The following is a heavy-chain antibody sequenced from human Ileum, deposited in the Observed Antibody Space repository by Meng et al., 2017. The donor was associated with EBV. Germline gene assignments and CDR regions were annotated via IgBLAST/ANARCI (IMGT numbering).Heavy chain of an antibody. CDR1: GGSISRSDW. V-gene: IGHV4-4*02. Sequence: QVQLQESGPGLVKPSETLSLTCAVSGGSISRSDWWSWVCQPPGKGLEWIGETSHSGSTNYSPSLKSRVTISLDKSKNQLSLKLNSVTAADTAVYYCASSDYYRSDYWGQGTLVTV. J-gene: IGHJ4*02. CDR2: TSHSGST. CDR3: ASSDYYRSDY. D-gene: IGHD3-22*01.